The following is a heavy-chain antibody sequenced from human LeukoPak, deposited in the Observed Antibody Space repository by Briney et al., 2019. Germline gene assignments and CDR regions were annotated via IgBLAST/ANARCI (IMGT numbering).Heavy chain of an antibody. V-gene: IGHV5-51*01. D-gene: IGHD2-21*01. Sequence: GESLKISCQGSGYSFSNSWIAWVRQMPGKGLEWMGIIYPDDSNTRYSPSFQGHVTISADKSNSTAYLQWSSLKASDTAMYYCATSKFHSGWFDPWGQGTLVTVSS. J-gene: IGHJ5*02. CDR3: ATSKFHSGWFDP. CDR1: GYSFSNSW. CDR2: IYPDDSNT.